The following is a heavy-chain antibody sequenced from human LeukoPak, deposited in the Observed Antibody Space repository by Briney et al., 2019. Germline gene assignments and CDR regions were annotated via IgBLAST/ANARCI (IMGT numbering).Heavy chain of an antibody. V-gene: IGHV3-66*01. D-gene: IGHD4-17*01. CDR1: GFTVSSDH. CDR2: IHSGSNT. CDR3: ARVAGDYAEYYFDY. Sequence: GGSLRLSCAASGFTVSSDHMSWVRQAPGEGLEGVSVIHSGSNTYYADSVKGRFTISRDNSKNTLYLQMNSLRAEDTAVYYCARVAGDYAEYYFDYWGQGTLVTVSS. J-gene: IGHJ4*02.